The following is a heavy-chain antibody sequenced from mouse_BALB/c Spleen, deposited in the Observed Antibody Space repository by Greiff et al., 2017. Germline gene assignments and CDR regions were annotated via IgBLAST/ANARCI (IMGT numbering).Heavy chain of an antibody. CDR2: INPSSGYT. D-gene: IGHD1-1*01. J-gene: IGHJ4*01. CDR3: ARLFITTVALYYYAMDY. CDR1: GYTFTSYT. Sequence: VQLQQSGAELARPGASVKMSCKASGYTFTSYTMHWVKQRPGQGLEWIGYINPSSGYTNYNQKFKDKATLTADKSSSTAYMQLSSLTSEDSAVYYCARLFITTVALYYYAMDYWGQGTSVTVSS. V-gene: IGHV1-4*01.